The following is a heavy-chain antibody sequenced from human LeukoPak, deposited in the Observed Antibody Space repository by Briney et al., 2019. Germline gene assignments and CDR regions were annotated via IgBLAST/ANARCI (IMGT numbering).Heavy chain of an antibody. Sequence: SGGSLRLSCAASGLTFSSYWMSWVRQAPGKGLEWVANIKQDGSEKYYVDSVKGRFTISRDNAKNSLYLQMNSLRAEDTAVYYCAREGGYSGYDQWGQGTLVTVSS. CDR2: IKQDGSEK. V-gene: IGHV3-7*03. CDR1: GLTFSSYW. CDR3: AREGGYSGYDQ. D-gene: IGHD5-12*01. J-gene: IGHJ4*02.